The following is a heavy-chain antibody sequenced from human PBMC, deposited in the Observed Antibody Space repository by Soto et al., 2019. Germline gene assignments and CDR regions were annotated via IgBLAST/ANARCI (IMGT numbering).Heavy chain of an antibody. V-gene: IGHV1-69*02. CDR1: GGTFSSYT. J-gene: IGHJ3*02. CDR3: ARVSDSKNAFDI. CDR2: IIPILGIA. Sequence: QVQLVQSGAEVKKPGSSVKVSCKASGGTFSSYTISWVRQAPGQGLKWMGRIIPILGIANYAQKFQGRVTITADKSTSTAYMELSSLRSEDTAVYYCARVSDSKNAFDIWGQGTMVTVSS. D-gene: IGHD3-22*01.